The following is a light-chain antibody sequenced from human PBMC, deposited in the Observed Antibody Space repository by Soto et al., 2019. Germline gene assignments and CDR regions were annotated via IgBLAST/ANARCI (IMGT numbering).Light chain of an antibody. CDR2: GAS. Sequence: EIVLTQSPATLSVSPGERATLSFRASQGVSSNLAWYQQKPGQGPRLLIYGASTRATGIPARFSGSGSGTEFTLNISSLQPEDFALYYCQQYNNWPPRGTFGQGTKVEFE. CDR1: QGVSSN. J-gene: IGKJ1*01. V-gene: IGKV3-15*01. CDR3: QQYNNWPPRGT.